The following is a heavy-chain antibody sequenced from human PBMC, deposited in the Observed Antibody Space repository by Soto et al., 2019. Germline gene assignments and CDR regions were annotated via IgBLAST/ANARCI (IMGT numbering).Heavy chain of an antibody. V-gene: IGHV4-30-4*01. D-gene: IGHD4-17*01. CDR2: IYYSGST. CDR1: GGSISSGDYY. Sequence: QVQLQESGPGLVKPSQTLSLTCTVSGGSISSGDYYWSWIRQPPGKGLEWIGYIYYSGSTYYNPSLKSRVTISVDTSKNQFSLKLSSVTAADTAVYYCARDGGMWTVTTLTYRYYYGMDVWGQGTTVTVSS. J-gene: IGHJ6*02. CDR3: ARDGGMWTVTTLTYRYYYGMDV.